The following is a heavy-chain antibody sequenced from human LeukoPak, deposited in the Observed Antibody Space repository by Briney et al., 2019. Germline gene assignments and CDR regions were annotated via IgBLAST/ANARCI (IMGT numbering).Heavy chain of an antibody. CDR1: GYTFTRYY. CDR3: ARAGYSSPRGWLDP. J-gene: IGHJ5*02. V-gene: IGHV1-46*01. CDR2: INPSGGST. Sequence: ASMKVSCKASGYTFTRYYIHWVRQAPGQGLEWMGIINPSGGSTSYAQKFQGRVTMTRDMSTSTVYMELSSLRSEDTAVYYCARAGYSSPRGWLDPWGQGTLVTVSS. D-gene: IGHD6-13*01.